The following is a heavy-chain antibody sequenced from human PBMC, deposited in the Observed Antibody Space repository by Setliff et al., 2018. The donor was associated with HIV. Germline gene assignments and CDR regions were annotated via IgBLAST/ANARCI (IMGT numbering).Heavy chain of an antibody. CDR2: INYRGNT. CDR1: GGSISTSRYY. D-gene: IGHD1-7*01. J-gene: IGHJ6*03. V-gene: IGHV4-39*07. CDR3: ARGDGTKYYYYYYMDV. Sequence: SETLSLTCTVSGGSISTSRYYWGWIRQPPGKGLEWIGSINYRGNTYYNPSLKSRVTISVDTSKNQFSLKLSSVTAADTAVYYCARGDGTKYYYYYYMDVWGKGTTVTVSS.